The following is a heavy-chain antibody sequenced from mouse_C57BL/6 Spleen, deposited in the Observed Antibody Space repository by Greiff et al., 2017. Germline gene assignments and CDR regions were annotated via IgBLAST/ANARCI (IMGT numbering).Heavy chain of an antibody. CDR2: IYPGGGYT. J-gene: IGHJ1*03. CDR1: GYTFTNYW. V-gene: IGHV1-63*01. D-gene: IGHD1-1*01. Sequence: QVQLQQSGAELVRPGTSVKMSCKASGYTFTNYWIGWAKQRPGHGLEWLGDIYPGGGYTNYNEKFKGKATLTSDKYSSTAYMQFSSLTSEDSAIYYCARGYGSSYWYFDVWGTGTTVTVSS. CDR3: ARGYGSSYWYFDV.